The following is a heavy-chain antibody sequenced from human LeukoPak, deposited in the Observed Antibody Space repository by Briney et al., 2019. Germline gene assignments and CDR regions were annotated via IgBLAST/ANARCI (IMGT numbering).Heavy chain of an antibody. V-gene: IGHV7-4-1*02. J-gene: IGHJ3*02. CDR3: ARVAGYYYDSSGYPQGAFDI. D-gene: IGHD3-22*01. CDR1: GYTFTSYA. Sequence: GASVKVSCKASGYTFTSYAMNWVRQAPGQGLEWMGWINTNTGNPTYAQGFTGRFVFSLDTSVSTAYLQISSLKAEDTAVYYCARVAGYYYDSSGYPQGAFDIWGQGTMVTVSS. CDR2: INTNTGNP.